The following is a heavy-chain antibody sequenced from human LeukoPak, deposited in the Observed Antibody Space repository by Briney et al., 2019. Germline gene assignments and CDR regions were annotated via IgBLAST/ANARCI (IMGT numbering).Heavy chain of an antibody. CDR2: VYTGGST. CDR3: ARVSFRRDYDFANYYMDV. D-gene: IGHD3-3*01. CDR1: GGSISSDNYS. V-gene: IGHV4-61*02. J-gene: IGHJ6*03. Sequence: SETLSLTCTVSGGSISSDNYSWSWIRQPAGKGLEWIGRVYTGGSTNYNPSLKSRVTISVDTSKKQFSLKLSSVTAADTAVYYCARVSFRRDYDFANYYMDVWGKGTTVTVSS.